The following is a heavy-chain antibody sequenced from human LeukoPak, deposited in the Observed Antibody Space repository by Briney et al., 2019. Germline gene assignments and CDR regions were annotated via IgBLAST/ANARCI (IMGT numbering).Heavy chain of an antibody. V-gene: IGHV3-64*01. CDR3: ARVKAGATISDFYYYYMDV. CDR1: GFTFSDYT. CDR2: ITSNGGNI. J-gene: IGHJ6*03. Sequence: GGSLRLPCAASGFTFSDYTMRWVRQAPGKRLEYVSAITSNGGNIHYANSVKGRFTISRDNSKNSLYLQMGGLRTEDMAVYHCARVKAGATISDFYYYYMDVWGKGTTVTVSS. D-gene: IGHD1-26*01.